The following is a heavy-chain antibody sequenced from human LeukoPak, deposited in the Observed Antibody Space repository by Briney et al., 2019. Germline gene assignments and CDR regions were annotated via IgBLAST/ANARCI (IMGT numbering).Heavy chain of an antibody. CDR1: GYTFTGYY. J-gene: IGHJ4*02. Sequence: ASVKVSCKASGYTFTGYYMHWVRQAPGQGLQWMGIINPSGGSTTYAQKFQGRVTMTRDTSISTAYMELSRLRSDDTAVYYCARQVGAADPFDYWGQGTLVTVSS. CDR3: ARQVGAADPFDY. D-gene: IGHD1-26*01. CDR2: INPSGGST. V-gene: IGHV1-46*01.